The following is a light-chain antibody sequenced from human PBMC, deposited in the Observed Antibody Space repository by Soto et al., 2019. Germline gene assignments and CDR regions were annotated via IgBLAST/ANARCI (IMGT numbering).Light chain of an antibody. CDR2: EVS. V-gene: IGLV2-14*01. J-gene: IGLJ3*02. CDR1: SSDVGGYNY. Sequence: QSVLTQPASVSGSPGQSITISCTGTSSDVGGYNYVSWYQQHPGKAPKLMIYEVSNRPSGVSNRFSGSKSGKTASLTISGLQAEDEADYYCRSYTRSSSWVFGGGTKLTVL. CDR3: RSYTRSSSWV.